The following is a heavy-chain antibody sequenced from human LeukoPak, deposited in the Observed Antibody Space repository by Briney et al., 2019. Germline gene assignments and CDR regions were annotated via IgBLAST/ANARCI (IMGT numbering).Heavy chain of an antibody. CDR3: AKVGSSGYYLNY. V-gene: IGHV3-23*01. J-gene: IGHJ4*02. Sequence: GGSLRLSCAASGFTFSSYAMSRVRPAPGKGLEWVSAISGSGGSTYYADSVKGRFTISRDNSKNTLYLQMNSLRAEDTAVYYCAKVGSSGYYLNYWGQGTLVTVSS. D-gene: IGHD3-22*01. CDR2: ISGSGGST. CDR1: GFTFSSYA.